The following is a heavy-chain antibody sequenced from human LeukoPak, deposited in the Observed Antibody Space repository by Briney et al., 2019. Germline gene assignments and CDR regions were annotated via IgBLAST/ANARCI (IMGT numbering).Heavy chain of an antibody. CDR1: GFAVSSNY. CDR3: ARDLEGRYYYDSSGYYLFDY. CDR2: ISSSSSYI. V-gene: IGHV3-21*01. D-gene: IGHD3-22*01. Sequence: PGGSLRLSCAASGFAVSSNYMSWVRQAPGKGLEWVSSISSSSSYIYYADSVKGRFTIPRDNAKNSLYLQMNSLRAEDTAVYYCARDLEGRYYYDSSGYYLFDYWGQGTLVTVSS. J-gene: IGHJ4*02.